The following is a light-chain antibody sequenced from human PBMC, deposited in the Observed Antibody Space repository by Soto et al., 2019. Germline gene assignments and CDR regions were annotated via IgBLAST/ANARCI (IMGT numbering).Light chain of an antibody. CDR2: AAS. CDR1: QGISSY. V-gene: IGKV1-9*01. CDR3: QQLNSYPPT. J-gene: IGKJ4*01. Sequence: IQLTQSPPSLSASVGDRVTITCRASQGISSYLAWYQQKPGKAPKLLIYAASTLQSGVPSRFSGSGSGTDFTLTISSLQPEDSATYYCQQLNSYPPTFGGGTKVDTK.